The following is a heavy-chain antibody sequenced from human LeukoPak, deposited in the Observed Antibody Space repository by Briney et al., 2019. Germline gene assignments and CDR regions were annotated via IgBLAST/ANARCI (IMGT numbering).Heavy chain of an antibody. CDR2: VYPGDSDT. D-gene: IGHD6-13*01. V-gene: IGHV5-51*01. Sequence: GESLKISCKGSGYTFISNWIGWGRQMPGKGLEWMGIVYPGDSDTRYSPSFQGQVTISADKSITTAYLQWSSLKASDTAMYYCARRSSTTWSFDYWGQGTLVTVSS. CDR1: GYTFISNW. J-gene: IGHJ4*02. CDR3: ARRSSTTWSFDY.